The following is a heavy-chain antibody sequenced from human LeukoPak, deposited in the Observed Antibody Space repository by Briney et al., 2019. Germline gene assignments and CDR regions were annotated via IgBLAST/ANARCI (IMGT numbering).Heavy chain of an antibody. Sequence: GGSLRLSCAASGFTFSSYAMHWVRQAPGKGLEWVAVISYDGSNKYYADSVKGRFTISRDNSKNTLYLQMNSLRAEDTAVYYCARVEGYCSGGSCYSVPHPFDYWGQGTLVTVSS. CDR2: ISYDGSNK. CDR3: ARVEGYCSGGSCYSVPHPFDY. CDR1: GFTFSSYA. D-gene: IGHD2-15*01. V-gene: IGHV3-30-3*01. J-gene: IGHJ4*02.